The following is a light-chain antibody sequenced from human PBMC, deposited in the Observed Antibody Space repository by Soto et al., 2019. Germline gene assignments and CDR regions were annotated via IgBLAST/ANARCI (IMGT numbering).Light chain of an antibody. V-gene: IGLV2-14*03. J-gene: IGLJ1*01. CDR2: DVS. CDR1: SSDVGGYNY. CDR3: SSYTSGSTLSTYV. Sequence: QSVLTQPASVSGSPGQSITISCTGTSSDVGGYNYVSWYQHHPGKAPKLMIYDVSNRPSGVSNRFSGSKSGNTASLIISGLQAEDEADYYCSSYTSGSTLSTYVFGTGTKVTVL.